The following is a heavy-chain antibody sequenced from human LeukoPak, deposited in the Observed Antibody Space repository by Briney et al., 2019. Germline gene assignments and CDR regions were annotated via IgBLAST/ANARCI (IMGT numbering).Heavy chain of an antibody. D-gene: IGHD3-10*01. CDR2: ISSSSSYI. Sequence: GGSLRLXCAASGFTSSSYSMNWVRLAPGKGLESVSSISSSSSYIYYADSVKGRFTISRDNAKNSLYLQMNSLRAEDTAVYYCARDPMVRGVIRYFDYWGQGTLVTVSS. CDR1: GFTSSSYS. V-gene: IGHV3-21*01. CDR3: ARDPMVRGVIRYFDY. J-gene: IGHJ4*02.